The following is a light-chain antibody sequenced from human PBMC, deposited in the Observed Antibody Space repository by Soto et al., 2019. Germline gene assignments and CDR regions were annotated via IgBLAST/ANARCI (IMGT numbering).Light chain of an antibody. J-gene: IGKJ1*01. CDR2: DAS. CDR1: QTISSW. Sequence: DIQMTQSPSTLSGSVGDRVTITCRASQTISSWLAWYQQKPGKAPKLLISDASSLKSGVPSRFSGAGYGTEFTLSISSLQPDDFATYHCQQYHTSWTFGQGTKVDIK. CDR3: QQYHTSWT. V-gene: IGKV1-5*01.